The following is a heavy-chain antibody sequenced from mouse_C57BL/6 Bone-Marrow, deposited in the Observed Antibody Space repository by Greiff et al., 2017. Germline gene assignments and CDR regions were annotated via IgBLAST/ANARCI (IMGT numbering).Heavy chain of an antibody. CDR1: GYSFTGYF. J-gene: IGHJ1*03. CDR2: INPYNGDT. CDR3: AREYFTTVVAFRYFDV. D-gene: IGHD1-1*01. Sequence: VQLQQSGPELVKPGDSVKISCKASGYSFTGYFMNWVMQSHGKSLEWIGRINPYNGDTFYNQKFKGKATLTVDKSSSTAHMKLRGLTSEDSVVYDCAREYFTTVVAFRYFDVWGTGTTVTVSS. V-gene: IGHV1-20*01.